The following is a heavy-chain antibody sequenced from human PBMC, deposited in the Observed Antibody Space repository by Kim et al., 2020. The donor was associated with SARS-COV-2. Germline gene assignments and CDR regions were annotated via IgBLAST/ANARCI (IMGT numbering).Heavy chain of an antibody. J-gene: IGHJ4*02. CDR1: GFTFSSYA. D-gene: IGHD3-10*01. CDR2: ISGSGGST. V-gene: IGHV3-23*01. Sequence: GGSLRLSCAASGFTFSSYAMSWVRQAPGKGLEWVSAISGSGGSTYYADSVKGRFTISRDNSKNTLYLQMNSLRAEDTAVYYCAKDAYYGSGSYWYYFDYWGQGTLVTVSS. CDR3: AKDAYYGSGSYWYYFDY.